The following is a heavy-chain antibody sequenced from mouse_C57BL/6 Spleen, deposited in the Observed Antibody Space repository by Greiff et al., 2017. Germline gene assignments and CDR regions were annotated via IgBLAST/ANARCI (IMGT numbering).Heavy chain of an antibody. D-gene: IGHD2-4*01. CDR1: GYAFSSYW. CDR2: IYPGDGDT. J-gene: IGHJ3*01. CDR3: AREGYYDYDWFAY. V-gene: IGHV1-80*01. Sequence: VHLVESGAELVKPGASVKISCKASGYAFSSYWMNWVKQRPGKGLEWIGQIYPGDGDTNYNGKFKGKATLTADKSSSTAYMQLSSLTSEDSAVYFCAREGYYDYDWFAYWGQGTLVTVSA.